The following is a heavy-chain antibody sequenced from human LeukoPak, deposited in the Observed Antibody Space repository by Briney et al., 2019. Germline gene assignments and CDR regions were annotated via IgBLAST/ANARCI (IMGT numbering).Heavy chain of an antibody. D-gene: IGHD4-23*01. CDR1: GFTISHYP. J-gene: IGHJ4*02. V-gene: IGHV3-64*02. Sequence: PGGSLRLSCAASGFTISHYPMHWVRQAPGKGLEYVSAITNTGGDTYYADSVKGRATISRDDSKNTVYLQMGSLTAEDMAVYYCARELYGGNDYWGQGTLVTVSS. CDR2: ITNTGGDT. CDR3: ARELYGGNDY.